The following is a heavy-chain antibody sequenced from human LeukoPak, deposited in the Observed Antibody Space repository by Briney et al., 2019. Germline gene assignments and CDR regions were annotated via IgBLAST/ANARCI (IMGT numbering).Heavy chain of an antibody. D-gene: IGHD4-23*01. V-gene: IGHV3-74*01. J-gene: IGHJ4*02. CDR3: ARGRPHGNDY. CDR1: GFTFSSYW. Sequence: GGSLRLSCAASGFTFSSYWMNWVRQAPGKGLVWVSRIASDGSSTTYADSVKGRFSISRDNAKNALYLQMNSLRVEDTAVYYCARGRPHGNDYWGQGTLVTVSS. CDR2: IASDGSST.